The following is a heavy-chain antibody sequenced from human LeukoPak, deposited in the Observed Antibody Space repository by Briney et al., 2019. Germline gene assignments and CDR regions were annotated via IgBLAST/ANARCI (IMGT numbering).Heavy chain of an antibody. Sequence: GGSLRLSCAASGFTFSSYWMSWVRQAPGKGLEWVPNIKQDGSEEVYVDSVKGRFTISRDNAKNSLFLQMNTLRAEDTAVYYCARDPYSSTWSYGMDVWGQGTTVTVSS. CDR1: GFTFSSYW. CDR2: IKQDGSEE. J-gene: IGHJ6*02. CDR3: ARDPYSSTWSYGMDV. D-gene: IGHD6-6*01. V-gene: IGHV3-7*05.